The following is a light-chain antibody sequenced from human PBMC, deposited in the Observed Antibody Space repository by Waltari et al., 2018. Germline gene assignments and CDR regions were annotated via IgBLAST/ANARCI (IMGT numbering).Light chain of an antibody. CDR3: QQRSNWPPFT. Sequence: EIVLPQFPPTLSLYPGEGPTPSCRASQSVSSYLAWYQQKPGQAPRLLIYDASNRATGIPARFSGSGSGTDFTLTISSLEPEDFAVYYCQQRSNWPPFTFGPGTKVDIK. CDR2: DAS. CDR1: QSVSSY. J-gene: IGKJ3*01. V-gene: IGKV3-11*01.